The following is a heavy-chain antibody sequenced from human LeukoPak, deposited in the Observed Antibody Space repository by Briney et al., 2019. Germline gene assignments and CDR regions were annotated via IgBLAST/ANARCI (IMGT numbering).Heavy chain of an antibody. V-gene: IGHV1-18*01. J-gene: IGHJ5*02. Sequence: ASVKVSCKASGYTFTSYGIIWVRQAPGQGLEWMGWISAYNGNTNYAQKLQGRVTVTTDTSTGTAYVELRSLRSDDTAVYYCARSGARIAAAGTMRFDPWGQGTLVTVSS. CDR2: ISAYNGNT. D-gene: IGHD6-13*01. CDR3: ARSGARIAAAGTMRFDP. CDR1: GYTFTSYG.